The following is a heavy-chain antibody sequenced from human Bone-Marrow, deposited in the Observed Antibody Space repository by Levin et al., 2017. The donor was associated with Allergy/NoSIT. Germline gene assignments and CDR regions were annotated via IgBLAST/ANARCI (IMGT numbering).Heavy chain of an antibody. Sequence: GGSLRLSCAASGFTFSDYYMSWIRQAPGKGLEWVSYISSSSSYTNYADSVKGRFTISRDNAKNSLYLQMNSLRAEDTAVYYCARHRITMVRGNFDYWGQGTLVTVSS. CDR3: ARHRITMVRGNFDY. J-gene: IGHJ4*02. V-gene: IGHV3-11*03. CDR2: ISSSSSYT. CDR1: GFTFSDYY. D-gene: IGHD3-10*01.